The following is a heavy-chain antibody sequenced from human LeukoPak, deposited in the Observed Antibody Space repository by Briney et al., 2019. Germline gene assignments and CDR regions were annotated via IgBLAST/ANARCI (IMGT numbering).Heavy chain of an antibody. J-gene: IGHJ4*02. CDR1: GFSFSSYW. V-gene: IGHV3-30-3*01. CDR2: ISYDGSNK. Sequence: PGGSLRLSCAASGFSFSSYWMSWVRQAPGKGLEWVAVISYDGSNKYYADSVKGRFTISRDNSKNTLYLQMNSLRADDTAVYYCARVSEYSSSWAIDYWGQGTLVTVSS. CDR3: ARVSEYSSSWAIDY. D-gene: IGHD6-13*01.